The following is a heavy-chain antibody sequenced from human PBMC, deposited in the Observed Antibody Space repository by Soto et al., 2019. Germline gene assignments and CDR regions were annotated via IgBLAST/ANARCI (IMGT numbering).Heavy chain of an antibody. CDR2: ISGSGGST. CDR3: AKGGAPDFWGKDGMDV. CDR1: GFTFSTYA. V-gene: IGHV3-23*01. J-gene: IGHJ6*02. D-gene: IGHD3-3*01. Sequence: EVQLLESGGDLVQPGGSLRLSCAASGFTFSTYAMNWVRQAPGKGLEWVSAISGSGGSTYYADSVKGRFTISRDNSKNTLYLKMNNLMAENTAVYNCAKGGAPDFWGKDGMDVWGQGTTVTVSS.